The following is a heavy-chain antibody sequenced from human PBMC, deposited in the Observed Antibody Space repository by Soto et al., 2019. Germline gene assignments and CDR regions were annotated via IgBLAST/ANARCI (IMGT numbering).Heavy chain of an antibody. CDR1: GGSISSGSYY. J-gene: IGHJ5*02. Sequence: SETLSLTCTVSGGSISSGSYYWSWSRQRPGQGLEWIGYISYSGSTYYNPSLKSRLTISADTSKNQFALKLSSVTAADTAVYYCATIIIPGTRHTDFDPRGQGISVTVSS. V-gene: IGHV4-31*03. CDR2: ISYSGST. CDR3: ATIIIPGTRHTDFDP.